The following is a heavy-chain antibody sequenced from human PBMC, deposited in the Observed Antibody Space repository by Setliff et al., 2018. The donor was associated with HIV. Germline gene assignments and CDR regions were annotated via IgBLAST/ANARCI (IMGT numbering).Heavy chain of an antibody. CDR2: IYHSGIT. Sequence: SETLSLTCSVSGGSVGSGSYCWSWIRQSPGKGLEWIGSIYHSGITYYNSSLKSRVTISADTSKNQFSLDLSSVTAADTAVYYCARLGWQQNYYYYYMDVWGKGTTVTVS. J-gene: IGHJ6*03. CDR1: GGSVGSGSYC. CDR3: ARLGWQQNYYYYYMDV. V-gene: IGHV4-39*07. D-gene: IGHD6-13*01.